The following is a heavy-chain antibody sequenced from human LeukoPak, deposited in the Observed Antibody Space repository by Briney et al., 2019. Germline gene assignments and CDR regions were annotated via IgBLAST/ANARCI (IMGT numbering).Heavy chain of an antibody. D-gene: IGHD2-2*01. Sequence: LGESLKISCKGSGYSFTNYWLGWVRQMPGKGLEWMGIIYPGDSDIRYSPSFQGQVTISADKSISTAYLQWSSLKASDTAMYFCARQSSTFDYWGQGTLVTVSS. CDR2: IYPGDSDI. CDR3: ARQSSTFDY. V-gene: IGHV5-51*01. J-gene: IGHJ4*02. CDR1: GYSFTNYW.